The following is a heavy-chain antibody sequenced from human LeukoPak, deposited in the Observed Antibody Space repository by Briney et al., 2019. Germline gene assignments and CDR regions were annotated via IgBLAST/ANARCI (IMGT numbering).Heavy chain of an antibody. CDR3: ARDPVKRGDAFDI. CDR1: GFTFSSYS. V-gene: IGHV3-21*01. D-gene: IGHD3-22*01. CDR2: ISSSSSYI. Sequence: GGSLRLSCAASGFTFSSYSMNWVRQAPGKGLEWVASISSSSSYIYYADSVKGRFTISRDNAENSLYLQMNSLRAEDTAVYYCARDPVKRGDAFDIWGQGTMVTVSS. J-gene: IGHJ3*02.